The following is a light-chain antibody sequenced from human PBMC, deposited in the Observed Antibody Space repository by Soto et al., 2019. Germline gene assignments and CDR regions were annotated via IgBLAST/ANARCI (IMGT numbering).Light chain of an antibody. CDR2: AAS. CDR1: QHIILY. V-gene: IGKV1-39*01. CDR3: QQSYTTPVYS. Sequence: IQMSHSPSYLSESVGDRVTITCRASQHIILYLKWYQQKPGKAPKLRIYAASNLQSGVPSRFSGSGSGTDFTLTISSLQPENLATYFWQQSYTTPVYSFGQGTKLEIK. J-gene: IGKJ2*01.